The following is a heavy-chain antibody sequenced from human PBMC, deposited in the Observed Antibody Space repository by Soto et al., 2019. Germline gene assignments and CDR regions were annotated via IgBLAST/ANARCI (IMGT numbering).Heavy chain of an antibody. CDR1: GFTFSNYG. J-gene: IGHJ5*01. D-gene: IGHD5-12*01. Sequence: QVQLVESGGGVVQPGRSLRLSCAASGFTFSNYGIHWVRQAPGKGLEWVAVIWPDGNNKYYPDSVKGRFTISRDNSKKALYLHMTSVRAEDTAVYYCARAGIVANTQLDWFDSWGQGTLVTVSS. CDR3: ARAGIVANTQLDWFDS. CDR2: IWPDGNNK. V-gene: IGHV3-33*01.